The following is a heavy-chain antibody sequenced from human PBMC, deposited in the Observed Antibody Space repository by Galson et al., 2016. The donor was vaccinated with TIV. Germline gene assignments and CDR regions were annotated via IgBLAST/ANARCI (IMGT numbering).Heavy chain of an antibody. CDR1: GYTFRTYG. CDR3: ARSLVQGVVSQYHGMDV. D-gene: IGHD3-10*01. V-gene: IGHV1-18*01. Sequence: SVKVSCKASGYTFRTYGISWVRQAPGQGLEWMGWISAYTGNTNYAQKVQGRLTMTTDSSTSTAYMELRGLKSDDTAVYYCARSLVQGVVSQYHGMDVWGQGTTVTVSS. CDR2: ISAYTGNT. J-gene: IGHJ6*02.